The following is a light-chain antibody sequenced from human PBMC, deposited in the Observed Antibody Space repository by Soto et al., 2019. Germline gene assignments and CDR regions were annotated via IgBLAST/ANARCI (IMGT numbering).Light chain of an antibody. CDR1: SGSVSSDYY. J-gene: IGLJ3*02. V-gene: IGLV8-61*01. CDR2: STN. CDR3: VLYLGSGISV. Sequence: QTVVTQEPALSVSPGGTVTLTCDLTSGSVSSDYYPGWIQQTPGQAPRTLIYSTNTRPSGVPDRFSGSILGNKAALTITGAQADDESDYYCVLYLGSGISVFGGGTKLTV.